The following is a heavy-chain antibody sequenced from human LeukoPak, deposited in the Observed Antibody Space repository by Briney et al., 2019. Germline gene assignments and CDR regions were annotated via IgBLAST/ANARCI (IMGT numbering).Heavy chain of an antibody. V-gene: IGHV3-21*01. CDR3: ARADIRLGGQTSCLFDH. Sequence: PGGSLRLSCAASGFTFSSYAMSWVRQAPGKGLEWVSSISGSSTYIYYADSVKGRFTISRDNAKNSLYLQMNSLRAEDTAVYYCARADIRLGGQTSCLFDHWGQGTLVTVSS. J-gene: IGHJ4*02. D-gene: IGHD2-2*01. CDR2: ISGSSTYI. CDR1: GFTFSSYA.